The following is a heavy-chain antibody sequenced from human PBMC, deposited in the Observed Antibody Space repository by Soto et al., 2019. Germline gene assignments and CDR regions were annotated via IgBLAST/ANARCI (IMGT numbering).Heavy chain of an antibody. CDR1: GFTFSSFA. V-gene: IGHV3-30-3*01. Sequence: GGSLRLSCAASGFTFSSFAMHWVRQAPGKGLEWVAVISYDGSNKYYADSVKGRFTISRDNSKNTLYLQMNSLRAEDTAVYYCAREYYYWVDHYGMDVWGQGTTVTVSS. CDR2: ISYDGSNK. D-gene: IGHD3-10*01. J-gene: IGHJ6*02. CDR3: AREYYYWVDHYGMDV.